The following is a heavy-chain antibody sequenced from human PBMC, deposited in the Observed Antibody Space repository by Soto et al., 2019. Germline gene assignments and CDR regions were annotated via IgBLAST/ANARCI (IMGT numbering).Heavy chain of an antibody. Sequence: GGSLRLSCAASGLTFSSYSMNWVRQAPGKGLEWVSSISSSSSYIYYADSVKGRFTISRDNAKNSLYLQMNSLRAEDTAVYYCVPVGSSGREYFQHWGQGTLVTVPQ. V-gene: IGHV3-21*01. CDR1: GLTFSSYS. CDR3: VPVGSSGREYFQH. D-gene: IGHD6-19*01. CDR2: ISSSSSYI. J-gene: IGHJ1*01.